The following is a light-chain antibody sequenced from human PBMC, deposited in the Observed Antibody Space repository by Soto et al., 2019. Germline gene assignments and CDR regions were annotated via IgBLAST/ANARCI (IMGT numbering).Light chain of an antibody. Sequence: IQLTQSPSSLSASVGDRVTITCRASQGISSYLAWYQQKPGKAPKLLIYAASTLQSGVPSRVSGSGSGTEFTLTISSLQPEDFATYYCQQLNSYPLTCGGGTKVEIK. J-gene: IGKJ4*01. CDR3: QQLNSYPLT. CDR2: AAS. CDR1: QGISSY. V-gene: IGKV1-9*01.